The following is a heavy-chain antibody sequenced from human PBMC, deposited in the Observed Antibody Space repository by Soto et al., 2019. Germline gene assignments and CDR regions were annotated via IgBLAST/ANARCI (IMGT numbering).Heavy chain of an antibody. CDR2: VNPNNGHT. D-gene: IGHD3-10*01. Sequence: QVQLVQSGAEVKKPGASVKVSCKASGYTFTSYDINWVRQATGQGLEWMGWVNPNNGHTGYAQKFQGRVTMTRNTSISTAYMELDSLRSEDTAVYYCVRLFYYGSGSWVEWRQGTLVTVSS. CDR3: VRLFYYGSGSWVE. V-gene: IGHV1-8*01. J-gene: IGHJ4*02. CDR1: GYTFTSYD.